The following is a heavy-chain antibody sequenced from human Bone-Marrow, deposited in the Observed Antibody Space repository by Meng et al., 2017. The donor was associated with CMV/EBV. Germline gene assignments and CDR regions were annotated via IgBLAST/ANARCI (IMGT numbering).Heavy chain of an antibody. Sequence: GESLKIYCPASGFTFSSYSMNWVRQAPGKGLEWVSSISSSSRYIYYADSVKGRFTISRDNAKNSLYLQMNSLRAEDTAVYYCARHYYDSSGYNWFDPWGQGALVTVSS. V-gene: IGHV3-21*04. J-gene: IGHJ5*02. CDR3: ARHYYDSSGYNWFDP. CDR1: GFTFSSYS. D-gene: IGHD3-22*01. CDR2: ISSSSRYI.